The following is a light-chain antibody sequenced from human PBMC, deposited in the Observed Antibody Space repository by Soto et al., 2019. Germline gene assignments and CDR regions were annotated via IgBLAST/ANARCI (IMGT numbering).Light chain of an antibody. CDR2: DAS. Sequence: DIQMTQSPSSLSASVGERVTITCQASQDISNHLIWYQQKPGKAPKCLIYDASNVETGVPSRFSGSGSGTDFTFSISSLQPADAATYFCHQSHILPRTFGPGTKVGIK. J-gene: IGKJ3*01. V-gene: IGKV1-33*01. CDR1: QDISNH. CDR3: HQSHILPRT.